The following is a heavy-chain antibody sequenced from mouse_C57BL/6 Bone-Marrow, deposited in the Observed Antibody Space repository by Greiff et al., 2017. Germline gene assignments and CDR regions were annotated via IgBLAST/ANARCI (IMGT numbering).Heavy chain of an antibody. CDR2: IWWNDDK. D-gene: IGHD4-1*01. Sequence: QVTLKESGPGILQPSQTLSLTCSFSGFSLSTFGMGVGWLRQPSGKGLEWLAHIWWNDDKYYHPALKIRLTIYKDTSKTQVFLKIANVDTADTATYYCARDGTWYFDVWGTGTTVTVSS. CDR3: ARDGTWYFDV. J-gene: IGHJ1*03. CDR1: GFSLSTFGMG. V-gene: IGHV8-8*01.